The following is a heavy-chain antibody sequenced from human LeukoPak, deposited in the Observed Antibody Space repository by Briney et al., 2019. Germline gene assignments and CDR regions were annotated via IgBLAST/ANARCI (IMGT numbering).Heavy chain of an antibody. J-gene: IGHJ4*02. D-gene: IGHD3-10*01. Sequence: SETLSLTCAVYGGSFSGYYWSWICQPPGKGLEWIGEINHSGSTNYNPSLKSRVTISVDTSKNQFSLKLSSVTAADTAVYYCARARGFRGVIYLYYFDYWGQGTLVTVSS. CDR3: ARARGFRGVIYLYYFDY. V-gene: IGHV4-34*01. CDR1: GGSFSGYY. CDR2: INHSGST.